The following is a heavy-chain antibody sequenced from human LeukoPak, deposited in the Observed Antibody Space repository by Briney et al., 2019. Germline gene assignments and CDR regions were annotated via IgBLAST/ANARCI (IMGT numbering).Heavy chain of an antibody. Sequence: PAGSLRLSCAASGFTFSSHWMHWVRQAPGQGLVWVSRINGAGSSTSYADSVKGRFTVSRDNAKNTLNLQMNSLRAEDTAVYYCARDLFFSDAGYSSGWRAEYFHHWGQGTLVTVSS. CDR1: GFTFSSHW. J-gene: IGHJ1*01. D-gene: IGHD6-19*01. V-gene: IGHV3-74*01. CDR3: ARDLFFSDAGYSSGWRAEYFHH. CDR2: INGAGSST.